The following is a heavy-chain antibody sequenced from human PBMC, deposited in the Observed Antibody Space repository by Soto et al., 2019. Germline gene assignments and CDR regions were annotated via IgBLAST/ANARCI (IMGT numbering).Heavy chain of an antibody. D-gene: IGHD3-10*01. J-gene: IGHJ6*02. V-gene: IGHV4-30-4*01. CDR1: GDSISSGDYY. Sequence: TLSLTCTASGDSISSGDYYWSWIRQPPGKGLEWIGYIYYSGSTYYNPSLKSRVTISVDTSKNQFSLKLSSVTAADTAVYYCARGLPYYGSGSYQPYYGMDVWGQGTTVTVSS. CDR2: IYYSGST. CDR3: ARGLPYYGSGSYQPYYGMDV.